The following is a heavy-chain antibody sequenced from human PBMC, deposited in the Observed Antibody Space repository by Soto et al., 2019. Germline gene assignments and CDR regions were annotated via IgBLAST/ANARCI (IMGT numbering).Heavy chain of an antibody. CDR1: GFTFSSYA. CDR2: ISYDGSNK. Sequence: GGSLRLSCAASGFTFSSYAMHWVRQAPGKGLEWVAVISYDGSNKYYADSVKGRFTISRDNSKNTLYLQMNSLRAEDTAVYYCARVRGPGRGYYYGMDVWGLGTTVTVSS. V-gene: IGHV3-30-3*01. J-gene: IGHJ6*02. CDR3: ARVRGPGRGYYYGMDV.